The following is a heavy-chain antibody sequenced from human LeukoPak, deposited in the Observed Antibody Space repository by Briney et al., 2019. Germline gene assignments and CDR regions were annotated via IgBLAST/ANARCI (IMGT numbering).Heavy chain of an antibody. CDR2: INPDTGVT. V-gene: IGHV1-2*02. J-gene: IGHJ4*02. CDR3: SREASCDSTSCPQDY. CDR1: GYTFTGHF. Sequence: ASVKVSCKASGYTFTGHFIFWVRQSPGQRLELMAWINPDTGVTNYAQKFQGRVTVAIDTSISTAYLDISRLTSDDTALYYFSREASCDSTSCPQDYWGQATLVTVSS. D-gene: IGHD2-2*01.